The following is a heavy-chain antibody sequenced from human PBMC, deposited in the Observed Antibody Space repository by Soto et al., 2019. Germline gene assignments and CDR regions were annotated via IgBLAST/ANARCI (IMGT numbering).Heavy chain of an antibody. D-gene: IGHD2-15*01. CDR1: GYTFTSYG. Sequence: GASVKVSCKASGYTFTSYGISWVRQAPGQGLEWMGWISAYNGNTNYAQKLQGRVTMTTDTSTSTAYMEMRSLRSDDTAVYYCARERGLGDCSGGSCGGYTNWFDPWGQGTLVTVSS. J-gene: IGHJ5*02. CDR3: ARERGLGDCSGGSCGGYTNWFDP. V-gene: IGHV1-18*04. CDR2: ISAYNGNT.